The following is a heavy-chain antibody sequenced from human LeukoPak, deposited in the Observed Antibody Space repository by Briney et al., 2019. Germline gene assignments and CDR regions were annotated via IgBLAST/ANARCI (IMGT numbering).Heavy chain of an antibody. Sequence: SETLSLTCTVSGGSISSYYWSGIRQPPGKGLEWIGYIYYSGSTNYNPSLKSRVTISVDTSKNQFSLKLSSVTAADTAVYYCARASLKRYFDYWGQGTLVTVSS. CDR3: ARASLKRYFDY. J-gene: IGHJ4*02. CDR1: GGSISSYY. V-gene: IGHV4-59*01. CDR2: IYYSGST.